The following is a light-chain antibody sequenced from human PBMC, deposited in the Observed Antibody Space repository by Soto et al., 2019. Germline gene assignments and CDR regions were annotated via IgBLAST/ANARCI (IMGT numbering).Light chain of an antibody. V-gene: IGLV2-14*01. J-gene: IGLJ3*02. CDR1: SSDVGGYNH. CDR2: EVS. Sequence: QSVLTQPASVSGSPGQSITISCTGTSSDVGGYNHVSWYQQHPGKVPKLMIYEVSNRPSGVSNRFSGSKSGDSASLTISGLQPEDEANYYCTSYTSTRTWVFGGGTKLTVL. CDR3: TSYTSTRTWV.